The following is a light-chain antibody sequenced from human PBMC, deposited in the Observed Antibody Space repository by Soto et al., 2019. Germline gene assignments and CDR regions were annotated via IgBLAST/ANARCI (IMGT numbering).Light chain of an antibody. CDR1: QSISNH. V-gene: IGKV1-39*01. CDR2: AAS. Sequence: DIQMTQSPSSLSASVEDRVIITCRASQSISNHLNWYQQKPGKAPKLLIFAASSLQSGVPSRFSGSGSGTNFTLTISDLQPEDFTTYYCQKSDSTPWTFGQGTKVDI. CDR3: QKSDSTPWT. J-gene: IGKJ1*01.